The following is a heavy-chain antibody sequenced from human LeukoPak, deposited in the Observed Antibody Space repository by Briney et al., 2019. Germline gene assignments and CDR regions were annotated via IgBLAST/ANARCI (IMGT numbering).Heavy chain of an antibody. Sequence: ASVKVSCKASGGTFSSYAISWVRRAPGQGLEWMGRIIPIFGTANYAQKFQGRVTITTDESTSTAYMELSSLRSEDTAVYYCARSSYYYDSSGYYTNWFDPWGQGTLVTVSS. CDR3: ARSSYYYDSSGYYTNWFDP. CDR1: GGTFSSYA. V-gene: IGHV1-69*05. J-gene: IGHJ5*02. D-gene: IGHD3-22*01. CDR2: IIPIFGTA.